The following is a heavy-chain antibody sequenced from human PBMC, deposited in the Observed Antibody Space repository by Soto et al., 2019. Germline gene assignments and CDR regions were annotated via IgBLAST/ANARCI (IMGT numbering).Heavy chain of an antibody. CDR1: GFTFSSYS. Sequence: EVQLVESGGGLVKPGGSLRLSCAASGFTFSSYSMNWVRQAPGKGLEWVSSISSSSSYIYYADSVKGRFTISRDNAKNSLYLKMNSLRAEDTAVYYCARDRVAARGNLPNYYYYYGMDVWGQGTTVTVSS. CDR2: ISSSSSYI. J-gene: IGHJ6*02. D-gene: IGHD6-6*01. CDR3: ARDRVAARGNLPNYYYYYGMDV. V-gene: IGHV3-21*01.